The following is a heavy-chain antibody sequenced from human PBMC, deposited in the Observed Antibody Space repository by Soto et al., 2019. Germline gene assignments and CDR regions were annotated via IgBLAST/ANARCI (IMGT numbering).Heavy chain of an antibody. CDR3: AHRRGYCSSTSCYTQRCDS. Sequence: GSGPTLVNPTQTLTLTCTFSGFSLNTTEVGVAWIGQHPGRALGWLSLIYWNDEKRYSPSLRRRLTVSRHTSKSQVVLTLTNVDPADTGTYYCAHRRGYCSSTSCYTQRCDSWGQGTLVTVSS. J-gene: IGHJ5*01. CDR1: GFSLNTTEVG. V-gene: IGHV2-5*01. D-gene: IGHD2-2*02. CDR2: IYWNDEK.